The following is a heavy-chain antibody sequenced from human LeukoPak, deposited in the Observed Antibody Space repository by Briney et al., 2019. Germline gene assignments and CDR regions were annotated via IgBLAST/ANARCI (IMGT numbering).Heavy chain of an antibody. V-gene: IGHV1-18*01. J-gene: IGHJ4*02. CDR1: GYTFTSYG. Sequence: ASVKVPCKASGYTFTSYGISWVRQAPGRGLEWMGWISAYNGNTNYAQKLQGRVTMTTDTSTSTAYMELRSLRSDDTAVYYCARDMVRGVFDYWGQGTLVTVSS. CDR2: ISAYNGNT. CDR3: ARDMVRGVFDY. D-gene: IGHD3-10*01.